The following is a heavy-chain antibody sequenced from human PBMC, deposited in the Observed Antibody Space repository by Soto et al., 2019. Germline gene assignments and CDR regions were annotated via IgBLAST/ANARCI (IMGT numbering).Heavy chain of an antibody. D-gene: IGHD1-7*01. J-gene: IGHJ4*02. CDR3: ARGHHWNFPEFDY. V-gene: IGHV1-8*01. Sequence: QVQLVQSGAEVKKPGASVKVSCKASGYTFTNYDINWVRQATGQGLEWMGWMNPNSGNTAYAQKFQGRVTMTRNTSISTAYMELSSLRSEATAVYYCARGHHWNFPEFDYWGQGTLVTVSS. CDR1: GYTFTNYD. CDR2: MNPNSGNT.